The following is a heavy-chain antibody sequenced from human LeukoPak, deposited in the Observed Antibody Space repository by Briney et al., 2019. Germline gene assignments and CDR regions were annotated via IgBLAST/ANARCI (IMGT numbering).Heavy chain of an antibody. V-gene: IGHV3-48*02. CDR3: AKSPYGDFGYYFDS. J-gene: IGHJ4*02. CDR2: INSRSSAI. D-gene: IGHD4-17*01. CDR1: GFTFSTYS. Sequence: GGSLRLSCAASGFTFSTYSMNWVRQAPGKGLEWVSYINSRSSAIYYADSVKGRFTFSRDSVKNSLYLQMNSLRDEDTAVYYCAKSPYGDFGYYFDSWGQGTLVTVSS.